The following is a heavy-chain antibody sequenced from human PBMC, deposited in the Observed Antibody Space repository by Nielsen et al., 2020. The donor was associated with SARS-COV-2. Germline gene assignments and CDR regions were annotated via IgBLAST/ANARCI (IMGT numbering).Heavy chain of an antibody. CDR2: MNSNSGYA. CDR3: ARDSSGTYRRVDY. J-gene: IGHJ4*02. CDR1: GYSFRNFD. V-gene: IGHV1-8*02. Sequence: ASVTVSCKASGYSFRNFDINWVRQAAGQGLEWMGWMNSNSGYAGSAQKFLGTVTMTRDTSTSTVFMELSSLRSDDTAVYYCARDSSGTYRRVDYWGQGTLVTVSS. D-gene: IGHD3-22*01.